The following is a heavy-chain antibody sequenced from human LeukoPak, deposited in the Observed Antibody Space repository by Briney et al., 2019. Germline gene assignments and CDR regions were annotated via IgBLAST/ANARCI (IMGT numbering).Heavy chain of an antibody. Sequence: GGSLRLSCAASGLTVSSNYMSWVRQAPGKGLEWVSVIYSGGSTYYADSVKGRFTISRDNSKNTLYLQMNSLRAEDTAVYYCARVSGEYYAVDYWGQGTLVTVSS. D-gene: IGHD2/OR15-2a*01. J-gene: IGHJ4*02. CDR3: ARVSGEYYAVDY. V-gene: IGHV3-53*01. CDR2: IYSGGST. CDR1: GLTVSSNY.